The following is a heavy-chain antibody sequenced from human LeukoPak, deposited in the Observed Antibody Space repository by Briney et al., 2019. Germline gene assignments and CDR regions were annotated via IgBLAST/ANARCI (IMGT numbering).Heavy chain of an antibody. CDR1: GFTFSNAW. V-gene: IGHV3-15*01. Sequence: PGGSLRLSCAASGFTFSNAWMSWVRQAPGKGLEWVGRIKSKTDGGTTDYAAPVKGRFTISRDDSKNTLYLQMNSLKTEDTAVYYCTTMLVVAATDGIYYYYGMDVWGKGTTVTVSS. J-gene: IGHJ6*04. CDR2: IKSKTDGGTT. CDR3: TTMLVVAATDGIYYYYGMDV. D-gene: IGHD2-15*01.